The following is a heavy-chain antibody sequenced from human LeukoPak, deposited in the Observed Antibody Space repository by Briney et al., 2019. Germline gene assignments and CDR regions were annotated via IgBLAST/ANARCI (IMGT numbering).Heavy chain of an antibody. CDR2: INPGDSDT. V-gene: IGHV5-51*01. D-gene: IGHD4-11*01. CDR3: VREMDDSNSFDS. Sequence: GESLKISCQGSGYTFINYWIGWVRQLPGKGLEYMGIINPGDSDTRYSPSFQGQVTISADRSISTAYLQWSSLKASDTAMYYCVREMDDSNSFDSWGQGALVTVSS. CDR1: GYTFINYW. J-gene: IGHJ4*02.